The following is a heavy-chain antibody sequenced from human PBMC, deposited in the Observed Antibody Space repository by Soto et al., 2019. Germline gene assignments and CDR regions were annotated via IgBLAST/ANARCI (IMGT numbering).Heavy chain of an antibody. D-gene: IGHD3-10*01. CDR1: GYAFTSYG. CDR3: ARAATGSYHSAY. V-gene: IGHV1-18*04. J-gene: IGHJ4*02. Sequence: QVQLVQSGPEVKKPGASVRVSCMTSGYAFTSYGVNWVRQAPGQGLEWMGWIAPHSGRTTYLPKFQGRVTITADAATNTAYMERGSLSSDDTVIYFCARAATGSYHSAYWGQGTVVTVSS. CDR2: IAPHSGRT.